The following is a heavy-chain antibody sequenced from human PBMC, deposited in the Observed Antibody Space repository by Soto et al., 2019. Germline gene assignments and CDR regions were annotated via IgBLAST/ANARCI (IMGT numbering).Heavy chain of an antibody. J-gene: IGHJ4*02. D-gene: IGHD2-15*01. V-gene: IGHV3-30*18. Sequence: QVQRVESGGGVVQPGRSLRLSCAASGFIFSSYGMHWVRQAPGKGLEWVAVISYEGSHTYYADSVKGRFTITRDNSKNTLYLQMNSLRPEDTAVYYCAKEVHCGGGSCSWSEGFDYWGQGTLLTVSS. CDR1: GFIFSSYG. CDR3: AKEVHCGGGSCSWSEGFDY. CDR2: ISYEGSHT.